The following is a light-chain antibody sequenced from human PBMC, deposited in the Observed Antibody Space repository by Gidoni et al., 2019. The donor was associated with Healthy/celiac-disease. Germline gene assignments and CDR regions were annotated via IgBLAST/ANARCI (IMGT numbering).Light chain of an antibody. CDR3: QQSQLRT. V-gene: IGKV3-20*01. CDR1: SVSSSY. CDR2: GAS. J-gene: IGKJ1*01. Sequence: SVSSSYLAWYQQKPGQAPRLLIYGASSRATGIPDRFSGSGSGTDFTLTISRLEPEDFAVYYCQQSQLRTFGQXTKVEIK.